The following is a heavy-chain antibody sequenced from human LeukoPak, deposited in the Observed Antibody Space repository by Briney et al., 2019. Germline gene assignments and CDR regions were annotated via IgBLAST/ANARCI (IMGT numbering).Heavy chain of an antibody. CDR1: GFPLSSYS. Sequence: GGSLRLSCAASGFPLSSYSINWVRQAPGKGLEWVSYISSSGSAICYVDSVKGRFTVSRDDAKNSLFLQMNSPRAEDTAVYYCVRVKGSYFDYWGQGALVTVSS. D-gene: IGHD2-15*01. CDR3: VRVKGSYFDY. CDR2: ISSSGSAI. J-gene: IGHJ4*02. V-gene: IGHV3-48*01.